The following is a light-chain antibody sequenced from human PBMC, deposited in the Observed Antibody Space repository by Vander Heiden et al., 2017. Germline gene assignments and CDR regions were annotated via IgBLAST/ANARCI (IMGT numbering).Light chain of an antibody. Sequence: QSVLTQPPSASWAPGQRVTISCTGSSSNIGAGYDVHWYQQLPGTAPKLLIYGNSNRPSGVPDRFSGSKSGTSASLAITGLQAEDEADYYCQSYDSSLSGLVFGGGTKLTVL. CDR1: SSNIGAGYD. CDR2: GNS. J-gene: IGLJ2*01. CDR3: QSYDSSLSGLV. V-gene: IGLV1-40*01.